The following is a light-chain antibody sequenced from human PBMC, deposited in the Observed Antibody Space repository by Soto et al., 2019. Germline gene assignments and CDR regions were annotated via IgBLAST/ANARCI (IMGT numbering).Light chain of an antibody. J-gene: IGKJ4*01. V-gene: IGKV3D-15*01. CDR3: QQYNSWPLT. CDR2: DIF. CDR1: QSVRSD. Sequence: EIVMTQSPATLSVSPGERATLSCRASQSVRSDLAWYQHKPGQAHRLVIYDIFTRATGVTTRISGSGSGTEFTLTISSLQSEDFAVYYCQQYNSWPLTFGGGTKVDIK.